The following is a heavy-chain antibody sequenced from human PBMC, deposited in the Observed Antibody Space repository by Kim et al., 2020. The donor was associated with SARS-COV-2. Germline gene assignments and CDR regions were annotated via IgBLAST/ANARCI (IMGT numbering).Heavy chain of an antibody. CDR3: VKEENSIGWFSPARN. D-gene: IGHD6-19*01. CDR1: GFTFSSYG. J-gene: IGHJ1*01. Sequence: GGSLRLSCAASGFTFSSYGIHCVRHASGKGLECVACISYDGSKQYYADSVTCRFTISRDTSKKTLYLQMNSLSADHTAVYYCVKEENSIGWFSPARNWG. V-gene: IGHV3-30*18. CDR2: ISYDGSKQ.